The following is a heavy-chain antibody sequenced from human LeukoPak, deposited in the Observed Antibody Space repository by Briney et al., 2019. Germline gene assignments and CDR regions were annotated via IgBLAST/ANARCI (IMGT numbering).Heavy chain of an antibody. V-gene: IGHV3-64*01. D-gene: IGHD6-19*01. CDR1: GFTFSNYP. CDR2: IHSNGIST. J-gene: IGHJ5*02. CDR3: ARTQQWLATGGWYWSDT. Sequence: PGGSLRLSCAASGFTFSNYPIHWVRQAPGKGLEFVSSIHSNGISTYYGNSVKGRFTVSRDNSKNTVYLQMGSLREEDMAVYYCARTQQWLATGGWYWSDTWGQGTLVTVSS.